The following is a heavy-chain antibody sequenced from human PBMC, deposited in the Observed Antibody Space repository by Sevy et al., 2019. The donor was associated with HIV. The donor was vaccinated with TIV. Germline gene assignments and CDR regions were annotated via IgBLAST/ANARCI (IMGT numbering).Heavy chain of an antibody. V-gene: IGHV3-9*01. CDR1: GFTFDEHA. Sequence: GGSLRLSCRTFGFTFDEHAMHWVRQVPGKGLEWVSGIRWNGGSVAYADSVKGRFTISRDNTKSSLSLQMNGLRPEDTAVDYCAKSKVASVYHYYGMDVWGHGTTVTVSS. CDR3: AKSKVASVYHYYGMDV. CDR2: IRWNGGSV. J-gene: IGHJ6*02.